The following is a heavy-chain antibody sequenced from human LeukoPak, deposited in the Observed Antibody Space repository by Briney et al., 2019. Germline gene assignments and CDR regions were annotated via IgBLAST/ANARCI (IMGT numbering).Heavy chain of an antibody. Sequence: GESLRISCKGSGYSFTSYWITWVPQMPGKGLEWMGRIDPSDSYTNYGPSFQGHVTISADKSISTAYLQWSSLKASDTAMYYCARLGDGYNYYWGQGTLVTVSS. J-gene: IGHJ4*02. CDR3: ARLGDGYNYY. D-gene: IGHD5-24*01. V-gene: IGHV5-10-1*01. CDR2: IDPSDSYT. CDR1: GYSFTSYW.